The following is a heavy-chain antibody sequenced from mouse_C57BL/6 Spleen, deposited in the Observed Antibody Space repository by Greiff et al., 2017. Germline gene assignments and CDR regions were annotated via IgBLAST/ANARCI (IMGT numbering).Heavy chain of an antibody. D-gene: IGHD1-1*01. CDR3: RATVPGSYYWYFDV. CDR2: IDPETGGT. CDR1: GYTFTDYE. Sequence: QVQLQQSGAELVRPGASVTLSCKASGYTFTDYEMHWVKQTPVHGLEWIGAIDPETGGTAYNQKFKGKAILTADKSSSTAYMELRSLTSEDSAVDYCRATVPGSYYWYFDVWGTGTTVTVSS. V-gene: IGHV1-15*01. J-gene: IGHJ1*03.